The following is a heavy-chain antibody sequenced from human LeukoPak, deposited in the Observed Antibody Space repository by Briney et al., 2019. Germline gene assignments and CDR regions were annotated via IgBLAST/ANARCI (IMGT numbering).Heavy chain of an antibody. D-gene: IGHD5-24*01. Sequence: SVKVSCKASGYTFTSYYMHWVRQAPGQGLEWMGGIIPIFGTANYAQKFQGRVTITADKSTSTAYMELSSLRSEDTAVYYCARVVEMARIDAFDIWGQGTMVTVSS. CDR3: ARVVEMARIDAFDI. V-gene: IGHV1-69*06. CDR2: IIPIFGTA. J-gene: IGHJ3*02. CDR1: GYTFTSYY.